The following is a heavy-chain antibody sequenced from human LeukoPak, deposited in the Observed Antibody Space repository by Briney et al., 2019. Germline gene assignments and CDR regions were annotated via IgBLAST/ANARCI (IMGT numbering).Heavy chain of an antibody. Sequence: GGSLRLSCAASGFTVSSNYMSWVRQAPGKGLEWVSVIYSGGSTYYADSVKGRFTISRDNSKNTLYLQMNSLRAEDTAVYYCAKDQGYCSSTSCLYYFDYWGQGTLVTVSS. CDR2: IYSGGST. J-gene: IGHJ4*02. V-gene: IGHV3-66*01. CDR1: GFTVSSNY. D-gene: IGHD2-2*01. CDR3: AKDQGYCSSTSCLYYFDY.